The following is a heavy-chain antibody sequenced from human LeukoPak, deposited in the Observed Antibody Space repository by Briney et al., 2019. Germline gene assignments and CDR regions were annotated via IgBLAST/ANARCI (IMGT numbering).Heavy chain of an antibody. CDR2: IYYSGST. Sequence: SETLSLTCTVSGGSISSYYWSWIRQPPGKGLGWIGYIYYSGSTNYNPSLQSRVTISVDTSKNQFSLKLRSVTAADTAVYYCARGLVGAAGAFDIWGQGTMVTVSS. CDR1: GGSISSYY. D-gene: IGHD1-26*01. V-gene: IGHV4-59*01. CDR3: ARGLVGAAGAFDI. J-gene: IGHJ3*02.